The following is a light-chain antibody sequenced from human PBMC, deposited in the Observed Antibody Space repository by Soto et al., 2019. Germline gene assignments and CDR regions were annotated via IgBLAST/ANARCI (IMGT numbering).Light chain of an antibody. CDR1: SSDVGGYNY. V-gene: IGLV2-11*01. CDR2: DVS. CDR3: CSYAGSNSLV. Sequence: QSALTQSRSVSGSPGQSVTISCTGSSSDVGGYNYVSWYQQHPGKAPKLMIYDVSKRPSGVPHRFSGSKSGNTASLTISGLQAEDEADYYCCSYAGSNSLVFGGGTKLTVL. J-gene: IGLJ2*01.